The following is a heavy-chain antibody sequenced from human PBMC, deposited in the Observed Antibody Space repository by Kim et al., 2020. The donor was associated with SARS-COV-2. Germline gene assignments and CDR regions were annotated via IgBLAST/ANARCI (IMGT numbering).Heavy chain of an antibody. Sequence: GGSLRLSCAASGFTFDDYAMHWVRQAPGKGLEWVSGISWNSGSIGYADSVKGRFTISRDNAKNSLYLQMNSLRAEDTALYYCASITGQLVLDDAFDIWGQGTMVTVSS. CDR2: ISWNSGSI. V-gene: IGHV3-9*01. D-gene: IGHD6-13*01. CDR3: ASITGQLVLDDAFDI. J-gene: IGHJ3*02. CDR1: GFTFDDYA.